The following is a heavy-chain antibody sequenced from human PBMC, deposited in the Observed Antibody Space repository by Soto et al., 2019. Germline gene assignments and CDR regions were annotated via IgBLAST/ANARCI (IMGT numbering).Heavy chain of an antibody. CDR3: ARGGESGYSSSSWFDP. D-gene: IGHD6-6*01. CDR2: INHSGST. Sequence: SETLSLTCAVYGGSFSGYYWSWIRQPPGKGLEWIGEINHSGSTNYNPPLKSRVTISVDTSKNQFSLKLSSVTAADTAVYYCARGGESGYSSSSWFDPWGQGTLVTVSS. V-gene: IGHV4-34*01. J-gene: IGHJ5*02. CDR1: GGSFSGYY.